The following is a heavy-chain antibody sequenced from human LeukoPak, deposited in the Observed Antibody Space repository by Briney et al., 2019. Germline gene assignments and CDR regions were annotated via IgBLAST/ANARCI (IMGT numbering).Heavy chain of an antibody. Sequence: GESLKISCKGSGYSFTTNWIGWVRQMPGKGLEWMRIIYPGDSETRYSPSFQGQVTISADKSISTAYVQWSSLKASDTAMYYCVRSRGYSYGYSYYFDYWGQGTLVTVSS. CDR1: GYSFTTNW. V-gene: IGHV5-51*01. CDR2: IYPGDSET. D-gene: IGHD5-18*01. CDR3: VRSRGYSYGYSYYFDY. J-gene: IGHJ4*02.